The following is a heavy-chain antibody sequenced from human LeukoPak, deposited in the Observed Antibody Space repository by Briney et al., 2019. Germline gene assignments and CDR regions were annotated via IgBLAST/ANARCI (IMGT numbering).Heavy chain of an antibody. J-gene: IGHJ4*02. CDR2: IYYSGST. Sequence: SETLSLTCTVSGGSISSYYWSWIRQPPGKGLEWIGYIYYSGSTNYNPSLKSRVTISVDTSKNQFSLKLSSVTAADTAVYYCAKVADSGYDSLDYWGQGTLVTVSS. V-gene: IGHV4-59*01. D-gene: IGHD5-12*01. CDR3: AKVADSGYDSLDY. CDR1: GGSISSYY.